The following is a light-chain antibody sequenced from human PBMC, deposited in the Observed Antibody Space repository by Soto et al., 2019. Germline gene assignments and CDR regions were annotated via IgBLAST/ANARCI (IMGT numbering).Light chain of an antibody. Sequence: DIVMTQSPDSLAVSLGARATINCKSSQSVLYSSNNKNYLAWYQQKPGQPPKLLIYWASTRESGVPDRFSGSGSGTDFTLTISSPQADDVAVYYCQQDYSTPKTFGQGTKLEIK. CDR3: QQDYSTPKT. CDR2: WAS. CDR1: QSVLYSSNNKNY. V-gene: IGKV4-1*01. J-gene: IGKJ2*01.